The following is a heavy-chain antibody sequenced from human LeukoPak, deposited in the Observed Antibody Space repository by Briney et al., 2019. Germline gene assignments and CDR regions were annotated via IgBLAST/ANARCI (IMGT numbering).Heavy chain of an antibody. CDR2: ISYDGSNK. CDR1: GFTFSSYG. V-gene: IGHV3-30*18. Sequence: PAGSLRLSCAASGFTFSSYGMHWVRQAPGKGLEWVAVISYDGSNKYYADSVKGRFTISRDNSKNTLYLQMNSLRAGDTAVYYCAKGSLFDYWGQGTLVTVSS. CDR3: AKGSLFDY. J-gene: IGHJ4*02.